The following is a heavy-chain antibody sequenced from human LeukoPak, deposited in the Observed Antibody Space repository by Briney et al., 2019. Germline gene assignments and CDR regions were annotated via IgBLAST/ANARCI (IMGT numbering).Heavy chain of an antibody. CDR2: ILYDGSNK. J-gene: IGHJ4*02. Sequence: GGSLRLSCAASGFTFSSYIMHWVRQAPGKGLEWVAVILYDGSNKYYADSVKGRFTISRDNSKNTLYLQMNSLRAEDTAVYYCATPSGSYRHVDYWGQGTLVTVSS. CDR1: GFTFSSYI. D-gene: IGHD1-26*01. V-gene: IGHV3-30-3*01. CDR3: ATPSGSYRHVDY.